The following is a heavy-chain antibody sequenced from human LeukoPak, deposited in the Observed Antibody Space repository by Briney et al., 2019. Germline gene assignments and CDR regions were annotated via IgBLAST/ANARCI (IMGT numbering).Heavy chain of an antibody. J-gene: IGHJ5*02. CDR2: IYTSGST. CDR1: GGSISSYY. CDR3: ARVYYYDSSGYSAVNWFDP. Sequence: PSETLSLTCTVSGGSISSYYWSWIRQPAGKGLEWIGRIYTSGSTNYNPFLKSRVTISVDTSKNQFSLKLSSVTAADTAVYYCARVYYYDSSGYSAVNWFDPWGQGTLVTVSS. D-gene: IGHD3-22*01. V-gene: IGHV4-4*07.